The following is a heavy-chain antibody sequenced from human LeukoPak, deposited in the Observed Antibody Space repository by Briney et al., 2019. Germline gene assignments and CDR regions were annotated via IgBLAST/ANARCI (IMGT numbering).Heavy chain of an antibody. Sequence: GGSLRLSCAASGFTFSSYWMSWVRQAPGKGLEWVSAFTGSGGSTYYADSVKGRFTISTDNSKNMLWLQMNSLRAEDTAVYYCANRGSDYWGQGTLVTVSS. V-gene: IGHV3-23*01. J-gene: IGHJ4*02. CDR3: ANRGSDY. CDR2: FTGSGGST. D-gene: IGHD3-16*01. CDR1: GFTFSSYW.